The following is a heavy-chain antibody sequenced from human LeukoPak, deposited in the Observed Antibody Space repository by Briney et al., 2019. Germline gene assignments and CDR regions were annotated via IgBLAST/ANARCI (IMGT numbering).Heavy chain of an antibody. CDR3: ARTNYYDSSGSQGPGTFYYGLDV. J-gene: IGHJ6*02. D-gene: IGHD3-22*01. CDR1: GGTFSSYG. CDR2: VIPILGIS. Sequence: GASVKVSCKASGGTFSSYGITWVRQAPGQGLEWMGRVIPILGISNYAQMFQDGVTITADRSTSTASMELSSLTSEDTAVYFCARTNYYDSSGSQGPGTFYYGLDVWGQGTTVTVSS. V-gene: IGHV1-69*04.